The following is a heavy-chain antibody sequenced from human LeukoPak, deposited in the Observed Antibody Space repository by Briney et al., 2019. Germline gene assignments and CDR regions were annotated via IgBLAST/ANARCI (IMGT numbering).Heavy chain of an antibody. V-gene: IGHV3-23*01. Sequence: GSLRLSCVASGFTFSRYAMSWVRQAPGKGLEWVSGISDSGGTTYYADSEKGRFTVSRDNSKNTLYLQMNSLRADDTAVYYCANTILRYFDWLPRIDYWGQGTLVTVSS. CDR3: ANTILRYFDWLPRIDY. CDR1: GFTFSRYA. CDR2: ISDSGGTT. J-gene: IGHJ4*02. D-gene: IGHD3-9*01.